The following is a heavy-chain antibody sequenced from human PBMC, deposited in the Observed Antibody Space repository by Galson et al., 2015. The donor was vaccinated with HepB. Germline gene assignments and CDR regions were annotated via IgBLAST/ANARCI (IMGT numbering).Heavy chain of an antibody. CDR2: IYYSGST. CDR3: ARMVYGDAYYFDY. Sequence: TLSLTCTVSGGSISSGGYYWSWIRQHPGKGLAWIGYIYYSGSTYYNPSLKSRVTISVDTSKNQFSLKLSSVTAADTAVYYCARMVYGDAYYFDYWGQGTLVTVSS. J-gene: IGHJ4*02. D-gene: IGHD4-17*01. V-gene: IGHV4-31*03. CDR1: GGSISSGGYY.